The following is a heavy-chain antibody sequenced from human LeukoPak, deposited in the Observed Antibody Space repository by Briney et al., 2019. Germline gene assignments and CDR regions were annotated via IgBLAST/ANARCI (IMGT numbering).Heavy chain of an antibody. CDR3: ARVGYSGYGSSYYFDY. J-gene: IGHJ4*02. V-gene: IGHV1-46*01. Sequence: ASVKVSCKASGYTFTSYYMHWVRQAPGQGLEWMGIINPSGGSTSYAQKFQGRVTMTRDTSTSTAYMELSSLRSEDTAVYYCARVGYSGYGSSYYFDYWGQGTLVTVSS. CDR2: INPSGGST. D-gene: IGHD5-12*01. CDR1: GYTFTSYY.